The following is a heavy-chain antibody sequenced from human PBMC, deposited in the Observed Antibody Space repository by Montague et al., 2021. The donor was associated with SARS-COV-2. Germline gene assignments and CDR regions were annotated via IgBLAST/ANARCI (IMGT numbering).Heavy chain of an antibody. CDR2: IPFSGST. CDR1: GGSISNYY. V-gene: IGHV4-59*01. Sequence: SETLSLTCTVSGGSISNYYLCWIRQPPGTGLEWIWYIPFSGSTNYNPSLKSRVTISVDTSKIQFSLTLSPVTFADTAAYYCARDNPSSRRHSLTKGDYYHGMDVWGRGTPVTVSS. D-gene: IGHD2-2*01. CDR3: ARDNPSSRRHSLTKGDYYHGMDV. J-gene: IGHJ6*02.